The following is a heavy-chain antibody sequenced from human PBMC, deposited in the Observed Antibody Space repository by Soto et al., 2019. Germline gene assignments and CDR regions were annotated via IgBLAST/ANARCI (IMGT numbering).Heavy chain of an antibody. J-gene: IGHJ4*02. Sequence: ASVKVSCKASGYTFTSYYMHWVRQAPGQGLEWMGIINPSGGSTSYAQKFQGRVTMTRDTSTGTVYMELSSLRSEDTAVYYCARNRIAARTFDYWGQGTPVTVSS. D-gene: IGHD6-6*01. CDR2: INPSGGST. CDR1: GYTFTSYY. V-gene: IGHV1-46*01. CDR3: ARNRIAARTFDY.